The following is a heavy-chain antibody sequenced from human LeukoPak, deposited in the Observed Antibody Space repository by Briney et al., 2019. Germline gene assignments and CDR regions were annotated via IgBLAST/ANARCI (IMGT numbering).Heavy chain of an antibody. CDR2: INHSGST. D-gene: IGHD4-17*01. J-gene: IGHJ5*02. CDR1: GGSFSGYY. V-gene: IGHV4-34*01. Sequence: SETLSLTCAVYGGSFSGYYWSWIRQPPGKGLEWIGEINHSGSTNYNPSLKSRVTISVDTSKNQFSLKLNSVTAADTAVYYCAIHYGSNWFDPWGQGTLVTVSS. CDR3: AIHYGSNWFDP.